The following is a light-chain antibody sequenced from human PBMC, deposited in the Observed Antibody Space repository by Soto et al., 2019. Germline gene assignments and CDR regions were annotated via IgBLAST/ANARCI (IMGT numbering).Light chain of an antibody. Sequence: DIQMTQSPSSLSSSVGDRVTITCRASQGIDRWLAWYQQKPGKAPKVLIYAASSLRSGVPSRFSGSGSGTDFSLTISNLQPEDLATYYCKQAKSFHLTFGGGTKVEIK. CDR3: KQAKSFHLT. V-gene: IGKV1-12*01. J-gene: IGKJ4*01. CDR1: QGIDRW. CDR2: AAS.